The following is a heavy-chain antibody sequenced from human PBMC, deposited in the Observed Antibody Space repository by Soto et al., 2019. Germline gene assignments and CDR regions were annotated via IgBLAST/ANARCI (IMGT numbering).Heavy chain of an antibody. V-gene: IGHV4-30-4*01. J-gene: IGHJ4*02. Sequence: SETLSLTCTVSGGSTSSDNYWSCIRQPPGKGLEWIGHIYYSGNTDYNPSLKSRLAISIDTSKNQFSLKLSSVTAADTAVYFCAREGGESSDGLYYFDSWGQGSLVTVSS. CDR2: IYYSGNT. D-gene: IGHD3-16*01. CDR3: AREGGESSDGLYYFDS. CDR1: GGSTSSDNY.